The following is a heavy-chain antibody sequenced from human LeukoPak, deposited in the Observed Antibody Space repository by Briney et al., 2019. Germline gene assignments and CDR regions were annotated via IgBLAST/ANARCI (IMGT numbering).Heavy chain of an antibody. CDR1: GYTFTSYG. Sequence: ASVKVSCKASGYTFTSYGISWVRQAPGQGLEWKGWISAYNGNTNYAQKLQGRVTMTTDTSTSTAYMELRSLRSDDTAVYYCARDILGDYVWGSYRHAIDYWGQGTLVTVSS. CDR2: ISAYNGNT. J-gene: IGHJ4*02. V-gene: IGHV1-18*01. D-gene: IGHD3-16*02. CDR3: ARDILGDYVWGSYRHAIDY.